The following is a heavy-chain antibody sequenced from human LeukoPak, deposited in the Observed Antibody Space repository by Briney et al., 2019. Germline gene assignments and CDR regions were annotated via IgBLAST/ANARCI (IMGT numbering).Heavy chain of an antibody. CDR2: VSHDGTVQ. Sequence: GGSLRLSCAASGFTFSNYGMQWVRQAPGKESEWVAVVSHDGTVQFYADSVKGRFTISRDNSKNTLSLQMNSLRAEDTAVYYCAKETSERAATSLDCWGQGTLVTVSS. J-gene: IGHJ4*02. D-gene: IGHD1-1*01. V-gene: IGHV3-30*18. CDR3: AKETSERAATSLDC. CDR1: GFTFSNYG.